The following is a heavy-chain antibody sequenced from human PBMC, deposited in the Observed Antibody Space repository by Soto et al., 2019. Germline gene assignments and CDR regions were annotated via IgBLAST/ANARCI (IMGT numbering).Heavy chain of an antibody. Sequence: PGGSLRLSCAASGFTFSNAWMNWVLQAPGKGLEWVGRIKSKTDGGTTDYAAPVKGRFTISRDDSKNTLYLQMNSLKTEDTAVYYCTTDKGSSGWLGYYYVIAVWGQGSTVTVSS. V-gene: IGHV3-15*07. D-gene: IGHD6-19*01. CDR2: IKSKTDGGTT. CDR1: GFTFSNAW. J-gene: IGHJ6*02. CDR3: TTDKGSSGWLGYYYVIAV.